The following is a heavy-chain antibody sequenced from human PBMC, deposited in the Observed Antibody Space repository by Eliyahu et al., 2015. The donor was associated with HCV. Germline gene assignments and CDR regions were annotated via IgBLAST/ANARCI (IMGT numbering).Heavy chain of an antibody. CDR3: ARNVLSVVTREWWFDP. J-gene: IGHJ5*02. D-gene: IGHD2-21*02. CDR2: IYWDDDK. V-gene: IGHV2-5*02. CDR1: GFSLSTSGVG. Sequence: QITLRESGPTLVKPTQTLTLTCTFSGFSLSTSGVGVGWIRQPPGKALEWLALIYWDDDKRFSPSLKSRLTITKDTSKNQVVLTMTNLDPVDTATYYCARNVLSVVTREWWFDPWGQGILVTVSS.